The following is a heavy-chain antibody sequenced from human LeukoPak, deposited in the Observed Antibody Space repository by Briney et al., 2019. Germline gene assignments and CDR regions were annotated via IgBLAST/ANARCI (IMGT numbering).Heavy chain of an antibody. CDR3: ASGGAHCGADCYLPASDY. Sequence: GSLRLSCAASGFTVSSNYMTWVRQAPGKGLEWVSVIYSGGSTYYADSVKGRFTISRDNSKSTLYLQMNSLRVEDTAVYYCASGGAHCGADCYLPASDYWGQGTLVTVSS. J-gene: IGHJ4*02. V-gene: IGHV3-66*01. D-gene: IGHD2-21*02. CDR1: GFTVSSNY. CDR2: IYSGGST.